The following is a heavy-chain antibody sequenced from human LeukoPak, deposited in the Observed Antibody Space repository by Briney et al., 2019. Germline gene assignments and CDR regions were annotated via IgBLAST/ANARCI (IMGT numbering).Heavy chain of an antibody. CDR2: ISAYNDNT. Sequence: GASVKVSCKASGYTFISYGISWVRQAPGQGLEWMGWISAYNDNTNYAQKLQGRVTMTTDTSTNTAYMELRSLRSDDTAVYYCAREDYDILTGYYTGAFDIWGQGTMVTVSS. CDR3: AREDYDILTGYYTGAFDI. J-gene: IGHJ3*02. D-gene: IGHD3-9*01. V-gene: IGHV1-18*01. CDR1: GYTFISYG.